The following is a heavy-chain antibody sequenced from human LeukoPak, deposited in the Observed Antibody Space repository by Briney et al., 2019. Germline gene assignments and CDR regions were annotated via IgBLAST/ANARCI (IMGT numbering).Heavy chain of an antibody. Sequence: PGGSLRLSCAASGFTFSSYGMHWVRQAPGKGLEWVAVISYDGSNKYYADSVKGRFTISRHNSKNTLYLQMNSLRAEDTAVYYCARGRSSSWTFDYWGQGTLVTVSS. J-gene: IGHJ4*02. CDR3: ARGRSSSWTFDY. V-gene: IGHV3-30*03. CDR2: ISYDGSNK. CDR1: GFTFSSYG. D-gene: IGHD6-13*01.